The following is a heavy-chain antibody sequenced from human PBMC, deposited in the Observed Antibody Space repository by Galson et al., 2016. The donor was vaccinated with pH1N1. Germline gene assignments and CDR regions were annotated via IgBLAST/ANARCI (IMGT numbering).Heavy chain of an antibody. CDR2: TTDKFWSHRV. CDR3: VRGHYNLD. J-gene: IGHJ4*02. Sequence: SLRLSCAGSGFIFSAHYIDWVRQVPGKGLEWLGRTTDKFWSHRVDYAASVKGRFIISRDNSRNSAFLQMNGLRSEDSALYYCVRGHYNLDWGRGTQVTVSS. D-gene: IGHD1-1*01. CDR1: GFIFSAHY. V-gene: IGHV3-72*01.